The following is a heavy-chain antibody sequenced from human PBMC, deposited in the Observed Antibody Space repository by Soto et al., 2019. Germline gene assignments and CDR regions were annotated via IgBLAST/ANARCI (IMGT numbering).Heavy chain of an antibody. CDR3: ARDKITGLFDY. J-gene: IGHJ4*02. V-gene: IGHV4-34*01. CDR2: INHSGST. D-gene: IGHD2-8*02. CDR1: GGSFSGHY. Sequence: SETLSLTCAVYGGSFSGHYWTWIRQPPGTGLEWIGEINHSGSTNYNPSLKSRVTTSVDTSKNQFSLKLTSVTAADTAVYYCARDKITGLFDYWGQGTLVTVS.